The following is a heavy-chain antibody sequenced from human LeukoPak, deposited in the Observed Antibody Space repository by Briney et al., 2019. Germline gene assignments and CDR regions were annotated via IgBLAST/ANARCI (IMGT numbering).Heavy chain of an antibody. Sequence: PGGSLRLSCAASGFTFSSYWMNWVRQAPGKGLEWVANIKQDGTDKYYVDSVKGRFTISRDNAKSSLYLQMDSLRVEDTAVYYCARGSSMGRYWGQGTLVTVSS. CDR1: GFTFSSYW. J-gene: IGHJ4*02. D-gene: IGHD2-2*01. CDR2: IKQDGTDK. CDR3: ARGSSMGRY. V-gene: IGHV3-7*01.